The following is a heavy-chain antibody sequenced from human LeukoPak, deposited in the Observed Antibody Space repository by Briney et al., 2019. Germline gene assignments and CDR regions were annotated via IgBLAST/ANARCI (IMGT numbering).Heavy chain of an antibody. CDR3: ARGSGSDFWSGYYTMLYYYYMDV. CDR2: IYYSGST. D-gene: IGHD3-3*01. V-gene: IGHV4-39*07. J-gene: IGHJ6*03. CDR1: GGSISSSSYY. Sequence: SETLSLTCTVSGGSISSSSYYWGWIRQPPGKGLEWIGSIYYSGSTYYNPSLKSRVTISVDTSKNQFSLKLSSVTAADTAVYYCARGSGSDFWSGYYTMLYYYYMDVWGKGTTVTVPS.